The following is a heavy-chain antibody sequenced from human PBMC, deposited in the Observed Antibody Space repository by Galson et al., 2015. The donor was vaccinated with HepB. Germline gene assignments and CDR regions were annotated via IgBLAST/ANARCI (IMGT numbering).Heavy chain of an antibody. Sequence: SETLSLTCTVSGGSINSSSYYWGWIRQPPGKGLEWIGSIYYSGSSYYSPSLKSRLTISVDTSKNHFSLRLSSVTAADTAAYYCARQRYSSGWFGASDSWGQGTLVTVSS. CDR2: IYYSGSS. CDR3: ARQRYSSGWFGASDS. D-gene: IGHD6-19*01. V-gene: IGHV4-39*01. J-gene: IGHJ5*01. CDR1: GGSINSSSYY.